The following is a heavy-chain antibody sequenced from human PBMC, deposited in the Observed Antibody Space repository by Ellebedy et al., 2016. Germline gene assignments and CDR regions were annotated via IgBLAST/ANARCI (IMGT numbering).Heavy chain of an antibody. V-gene: IGHV1-2*02. CDR2: INPNSGGT. J-gene: IGHJ4*02. CDR1: GYTFTGYY. Sequence: ASVKVSCKASGYTFTGYYMHWVRQAPGQGLEWMGWINPNSGGTNYAQKFQGRVTMTRDTSISTAYMELSRLRSDDTAVYYCARLLESMVRGVTEHPPGIDYWGQGTLVTVSS. CDR3: ARLLESMVRGVTEHPPGIDY. D-gene: IGHD3-10*01.